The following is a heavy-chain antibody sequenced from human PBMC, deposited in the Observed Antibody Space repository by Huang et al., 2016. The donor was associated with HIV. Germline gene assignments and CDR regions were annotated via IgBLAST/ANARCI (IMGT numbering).Heavy chain of an antibody. CDR3: VHSVAAPFDY. V-gene: IGHV2-5*02. J-gene: IGHJ4*02. CDR2: IFGGDDK. CDR1: GFSLSATVG. D-gene: IGHD6-25*01. Sequence: QNTLKQSGPTHVKPTQTLTLTCSFSGFSLSATVGVGWIRQPPGKALEWLALIFGGDDKSYSPFRETRLTIAEDTAKSQVILRMTNMDPEDTATYFCVHSVAAPFDYWGQGTPVTVSS.